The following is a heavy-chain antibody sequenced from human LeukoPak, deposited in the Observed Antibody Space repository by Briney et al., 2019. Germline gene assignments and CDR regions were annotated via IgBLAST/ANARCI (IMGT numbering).Heavy chain of an antibody. D-gene: IGHD6-13*01. Sequence: SETLSLTCAVSGGSITSTNYYWGWIRQPPGKGLEWIGSIYYSGNTYYNPSLKSRVTLSVDTSKNHFSLKLNSVTAADTAVYYCARAPPSYSSSSPYFDYWGQGTLVTVSS. J-gene: IGHJ4*02. CDR2: IYYSGNT. CDR1: GGSITSTNYY. V-gene: IGHV4-39*02. CDR3: ARAPPSYSSSSPYFDY.